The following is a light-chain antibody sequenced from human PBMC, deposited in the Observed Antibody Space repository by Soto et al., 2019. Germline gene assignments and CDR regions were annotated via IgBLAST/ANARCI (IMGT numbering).Light chain of an antibody. CDR2: DDN. V-gene: IGLV1-51*01. CDR1: SSNIGGNS. J-gene: IGLJ1*01. CDR3: GSWDSSLSAYV. Sequence: QSVLTQPPSVSAAPGQKVTISCSGSSSNIGGNSVSWYQQLPVTAPKLLIYDDNKRPSGIPDRFSGSKSGTSDTLGITGFQTGDEADYYCGSWDSSLSAYVFGTGTKVTV.